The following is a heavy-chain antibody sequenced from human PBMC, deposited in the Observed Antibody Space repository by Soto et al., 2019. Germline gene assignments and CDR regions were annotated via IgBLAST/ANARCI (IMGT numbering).Heavy chain of an antibody. J-gene: IGHJ5*02. V-gene: IGHV4-59*11. CDR2: IYYIGNT. D-gene: IGHD3-16*01. Sequence: PSETLSLTCTVSGGSISSHYWSWIRQPPGKGLEWIGFIYYIGNTNYNPSLKSRVTISVDTSKNQFSLKLSSVTAADTAVYYCARREGVWFDPWGQGILVTVSS. CDR3: ARREGVWFDP. CDR1: GGSISSHY.